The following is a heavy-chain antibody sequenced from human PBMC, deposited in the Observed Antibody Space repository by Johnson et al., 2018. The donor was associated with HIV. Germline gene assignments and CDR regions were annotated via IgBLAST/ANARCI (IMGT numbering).Heavy chain of an antibody. Sequence: VQLVESGGGLVKPGGSLRLSCAASEFSFGNYWMTWVRQAPGKGLEWVANIKQDGSERYYVDSVEGRFAISRDNAKNSLQLQMDSLRAEDTAIYFCARGRGALDIWGQGTMVIVSS. D-gene: IGHD3-16*01. CDR1: EFSFGNYW. J-gene: IGHJ3*02. V-gene: IGHV3-7*03. CDR2: IKQDGSER. CDR3: ARGRGALDI.